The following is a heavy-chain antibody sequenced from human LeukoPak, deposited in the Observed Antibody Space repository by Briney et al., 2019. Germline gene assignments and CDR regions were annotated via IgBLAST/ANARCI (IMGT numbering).Heavy chain of an antibody. V-gene: IGHV4-4*07. CDR2: IYTSGST. J-gene: IGHJ6*03. Sequence: SETLSLTCSVSGGSVRSFYLSWIRQPAGKGLEWIGRIYTSGSTNYNPSLKSRVTMTVGTSSNHFYLEMRSVTAADTAVYYCARGLGDYYYYDMDVWGKGTTVTVSS. D-gene: IGHD4-17*01. CDR3: ARGLGDYYYYDMDV. CDR1: GGSVRSFY.